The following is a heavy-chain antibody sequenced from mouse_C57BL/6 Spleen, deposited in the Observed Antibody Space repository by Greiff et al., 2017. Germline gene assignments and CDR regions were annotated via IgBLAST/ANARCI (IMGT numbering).Heavy chain of an antibody. CDR2: IDPSDSYT. Sequence: QLQQPGAELVMPGASVKLSCKASGYTFTSYWMHWVKQRPGQGLEWIGEIDPSDSYTNYNQKFKGKSTLTVDKSSSTAYMQLSSLTSEDSAVYYCARYGTAWFAYWGQGTLVTVSA. V-gene: IGHV1-69*01. D-gene: IGHD2-1*01. CDR1: GYTFTSYW. J-gene: IGHJ3*01. CDR3: ARYGTAWFAY.